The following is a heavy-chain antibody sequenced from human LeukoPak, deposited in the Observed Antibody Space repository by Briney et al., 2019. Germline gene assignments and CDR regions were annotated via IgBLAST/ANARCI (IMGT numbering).Heavy chain of an antibody. Sequence: PGGSLRLSCAASGFTFSSYAMSWVRQAPGKGLEWVSAISGSGGSTYYADSVKGRFTISRDNSKNTLYLQMNSLRAEDTAVYYCAKREAMLFSGGGDYDFWSDYPYYYYMDVWGKGTTVTVSS. CDR3: AKREAMLFSGGGDYDFWSDYPYYYYMDV. CDR2: ISGSGGST. V-gene: IGHV3-23*01. D-gene: IGHD3-3*01. J-gene: IGHJ6*03. CDR1: GFTFSSYA.